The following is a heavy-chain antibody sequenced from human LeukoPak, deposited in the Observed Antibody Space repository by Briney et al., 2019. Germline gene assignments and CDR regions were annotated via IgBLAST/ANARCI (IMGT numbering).Heavy chain of an antibody. V-gene: IGHV3-30*03. CDR3: GRVGAYYGSGSYSDY. CDR2: ISYDGSNK. Sequence: GGSLRLSCAASGFTFSSYGMHWVRQAPGKGLEWVAVISYDGSNKYYADSVKGRFTISRDNSKNTLYLQMNSLRAEDTAVYYCGRVGAYYGSGSYSDYWGQGTLVTVSS. J-gene: IGHJ4*02. D-gene: IGHD3-10*01. CDR1: GFTFSSYG.